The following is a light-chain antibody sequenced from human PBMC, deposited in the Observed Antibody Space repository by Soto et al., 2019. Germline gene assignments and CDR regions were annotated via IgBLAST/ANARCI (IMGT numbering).Light chain of an antibody. J-gene: IGLJ2*01. CDR2: SNN. CDR1: SSNIGSNT. V-gene: IGLV1-44*01. CDR3: ASLDDSLNGVV. Sequence: QSVLTQPPSASGTPGQRVTISCSGSSSNIGSNTVNWYQQLPGTAPKLLIYSNNQRPSGVPDRFSGSKSGTSASLAISGLQSDDEDDYYCASLDDSLNGVVFGGGTKLTVL.